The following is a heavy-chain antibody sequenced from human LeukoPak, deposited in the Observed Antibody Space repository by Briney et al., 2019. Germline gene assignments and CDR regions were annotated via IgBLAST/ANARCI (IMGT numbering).Heavy chain of an antibody. CDR3: ARAGMGYYYDSSGYLEFDY. CDR1: GFTFSSYS. J-gene: IGHJ4*02. D-gene: IGHD3-22*01. V-gene: IGHV3-21*01. CDR2: ISSSSSYI. Sequence: GGSLRLSCAASGFTFSSYSMNWVRQAPGKGLEWVSSISSSSSYIYYADSVKGRFTISRDNAKNSLYLQMNSLRAEDTAVYYCARAGMGYYYDSSGYLEFDYWGQGTLVTVSS.